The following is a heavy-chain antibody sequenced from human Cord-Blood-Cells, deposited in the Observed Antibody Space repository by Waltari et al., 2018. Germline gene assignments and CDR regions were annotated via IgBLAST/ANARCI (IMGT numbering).Heavy chain of an antibody. J-gene: IGHJ5*02. CDR1: GGSFSGYY. V-gene: IGHV4-34*01. CDR3: ARVNYGSGGYSDWFDP. CDR2: INHSGST. Sequence: QVQLQQWGAGLLKPSETLSLTCAVYGGSFSGYYWSWIRQPPGKGLEWIGKINHSGSTNYNPSLKSRVTISVDTSKNHFSLKLSSVTAADTAVYYCARVNYGSGGYSDWFDPWGQGTLVTVSS. D-gene: IGHD3-10*01.